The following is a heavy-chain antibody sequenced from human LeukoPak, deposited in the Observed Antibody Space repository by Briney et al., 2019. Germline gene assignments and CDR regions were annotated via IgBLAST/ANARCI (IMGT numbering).Heavy chain of an antibody. J-gene: IGHJ4*02. V-gene: IGHV3-30*18. D-gene: IGHD1/OR15-1a*01. CDR3: AKGNRGTPFDY. CDR2: IWYGGSNK. CDR1: GLTFSSYG. Sequence: QPGRSLRLSCAASGLTFSSYGMHWVRQAPGKGLEWVAVIWYGGSNKYYADSVKGRFTISRDNSKNTLYLQMNSLRAEDTAVYYCAKGNRGTPFDYWGQGTLVTVSS.